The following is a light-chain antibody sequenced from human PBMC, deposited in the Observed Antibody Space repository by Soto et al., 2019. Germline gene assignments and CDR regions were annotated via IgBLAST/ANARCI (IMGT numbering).Light chain of an antibody. CDR2: GAS. J-gene: IGKJ1*01. CDR1: QSVSSSH. Sequence: EIVLTQSPGTLSLSPGERATLSCGASQSVSSSHLAWYQQKPGQAPRLLISGASSRATGIPDRFTGSGSGTDFTLTISRLEPEDFVVYYCQQYGSSPRTFGQGTKVDIK. CDR3: QQYGSSPRT. V-gene: IGKV3-20*01.